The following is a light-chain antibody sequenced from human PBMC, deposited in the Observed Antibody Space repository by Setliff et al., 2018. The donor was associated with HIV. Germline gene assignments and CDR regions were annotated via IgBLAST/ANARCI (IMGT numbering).Light chain of an antibody. CDR1: NSDVGSYNF. CDR3: CSYAGDTAFYV. V-gene: IGLV2-23*02. CDR2: EVN. Sequence: SVLAQPASVSGSPGQSITISCTGTNSDVGSYNFVSWYQLHPGKAPKLMIYEVNNRPSGVSNRFSGSKSGNTASLTISGLQAGDEADYYCCSYAGDTAFYVFGIGTKV. J-gene: IGLJ1*01.